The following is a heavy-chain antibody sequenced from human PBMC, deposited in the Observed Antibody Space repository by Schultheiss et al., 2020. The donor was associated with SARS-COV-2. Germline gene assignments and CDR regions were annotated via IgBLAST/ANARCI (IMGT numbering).Heavy chain of an antibody. CDR1: GFTFSSYA. Sequence: GESLKISCAASGFTFSSYAMSWVRQAPGKGLEWVSAISGSGGSTYYADSVKGRFTISRDNSKNTLYLQMNSLRAEDTAVYYCAKVPIVVVPAAIPFFDYWGQGTLVTVSS. CDR3: AKVPIVVVPAAIPFFDY. J-gene: IGHJ4*02. V-gene: IGHV3-23*01. D-gene: IGHD2-2*02. CDR2: ISGSGGST.